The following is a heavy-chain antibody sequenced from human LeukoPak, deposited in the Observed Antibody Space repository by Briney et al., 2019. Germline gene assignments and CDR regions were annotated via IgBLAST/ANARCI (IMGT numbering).Heavy chain of an antibody. CDR2: INHRRST. Sequence: SETLSLTCAVYGGSFSGYYWSWIRQPPGKGLEWIGEINHRRSTNYNPSLKSRVTMSVDTSKNQFSLNLSSVTAADTAVYYCARGQFWSGYSIWGQGTLVTVSS. V-gene: IGHV4-34*01. CDR1: GGSFSGYY. D-gene: IGHD3-3*02. J-gene: IGHJ4*02. CDR3: ARGQFWSGYSI.